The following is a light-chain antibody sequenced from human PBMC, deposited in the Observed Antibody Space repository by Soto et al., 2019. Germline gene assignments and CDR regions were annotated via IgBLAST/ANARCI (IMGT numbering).Light chain of an antibody. CDR3: QQYGSSPPFT. V-gene: IGKV3-20*01. Sequence: ELVLTQSPGTLSLSPGERATLSCRASQSVSSSYLAWYQQKPGQAPRLLIYGASSRATGIPDRCSGSGSGTDFTLTISRLEPSEFAVYYCQQYGSSPPFTFGGGTNVEIK. CDR2: GAS. CDR1: QSVSSSY. J-gene: IGKJ4*01.